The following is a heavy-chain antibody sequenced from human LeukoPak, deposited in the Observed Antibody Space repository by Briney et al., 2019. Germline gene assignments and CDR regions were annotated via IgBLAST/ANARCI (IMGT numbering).Heavy chain of an antibody. CDR3: ARGNILTGYMY. J-gene: IGHJ4*02. CDR1: GFTFSSYD. CDR2: IGYGGDT. D-gene: IGHD3-9*01. Sequence: PGGSLGLSCAASGFTFSSYDMHWVRQATGKGLEWVSAIGYGGDTHYSGSVKGRFTISRENAKNSLYLQMNSLGAGDTAVYYCARGNILTGYMYWGQGTLVTVSS. V-gene: IGHV3-13*04.